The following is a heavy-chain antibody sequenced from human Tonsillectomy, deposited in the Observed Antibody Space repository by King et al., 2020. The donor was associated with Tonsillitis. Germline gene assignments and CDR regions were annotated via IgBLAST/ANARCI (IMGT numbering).Heavy chain of an antibody. D-gene: IGHD5-24*01. CDR2: INHSGGT. J-gene: IGHJ3*02. CDR3: AWRIRYTGRRAAFDI. V-gene: IGHV4-34*01. Sequence: VQLQQWGAGLLNPSETLSLTCVVYGGSFSGYYWSWIRQPPGKGLEWIGEINHSGGTNSNPSLRSRVTTSIDTSKNQFSLMLRSVTAADPAVFYCAWRIRYTGRRAAFDIWGQGTMVTVSS. CDR1: GGSFSGYY.